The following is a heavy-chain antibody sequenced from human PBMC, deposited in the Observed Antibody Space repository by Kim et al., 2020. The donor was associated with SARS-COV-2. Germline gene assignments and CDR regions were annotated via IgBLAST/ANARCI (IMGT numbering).Heavy chain of an antibody. Sequence: GGSLRLSCAAYGFTFNTYCIHWVRQAPGKGLEWVSVISYDGSHKYYTDSVKGRFTISRDNSKNTLYLQMNSLRIEDTAVYYCAKSFSGSYFGYDYWGRNPGHRLL. CDR2: ISYDGSHK. CDR3: AKSFSGSYFGYDY. V-gene: IGHV3-30*18. CDR1: GFTFNTYC. D-gene: IGHD1-26*01. J-gene: IGHJ4*01.